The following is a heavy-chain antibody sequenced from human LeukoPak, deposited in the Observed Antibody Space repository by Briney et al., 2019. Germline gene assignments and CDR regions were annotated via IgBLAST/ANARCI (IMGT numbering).Heavy chain of an antibody. J-gene: IGHJ3*02. CDR3: ARARNYYDSSDYYFEGDAFDI. V-gene: IGHV4-59*01. D-gene: IGHD3-22*01. Sequence: SETLSLTCTVSGDSIRSSYWSWIRQPPGKGLECIGYIYYSGSTHYNPSLKSRVTISVDTSKNQFSLKLSSVTAADTAVYFCARARNYYDSSDYYFEGDAFDIWGQGTMVSVSS. CDR2: IYYSGST. CDR1: GDSIRSSY.